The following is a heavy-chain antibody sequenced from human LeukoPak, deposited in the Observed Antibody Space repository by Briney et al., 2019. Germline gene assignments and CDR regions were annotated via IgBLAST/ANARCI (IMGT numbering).Heavy chain of an antibody. V-gene: IGHV3-48*01. D-gene: IGHD6-13*01. CDR2: ISSSSSSI. J-gene: IGHJ4*02. Sequence: GGSLSLSCAASGFTFSTHSMNWVRQAPGKGLEWVSYISSSSSSIYYADSVKGRFTISRDNAKNSLYLQMNSLRAEDTAVYYCARLRDSSSWYVFDYWGQGTLVTVSS. CDR3: ARLRDSSSWYVFDY. CDR1: GFTFSTHS.